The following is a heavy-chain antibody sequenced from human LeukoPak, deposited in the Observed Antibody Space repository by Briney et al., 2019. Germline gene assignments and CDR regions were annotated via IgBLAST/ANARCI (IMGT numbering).Heavy chain of an antibody. CDR1: GGSISSYY. CDR3: ARGSGYYGSGSYSLMY. CDR2: IYTSGST. Sequence: SETLSLTCTVSGGSISSYYWSWIRQPAGKGLEWIGRIYTSGSTNYNPSLKSRVTMSVDTSKNQFSLKLSSVTAAGTAVYYCARGSGYYGSGSYSLMYWGQGTLVTVSS. V-gene: IGHV4-4*07. J-gene: IGHJ4*02. D-gene: IGHD3-10*01.